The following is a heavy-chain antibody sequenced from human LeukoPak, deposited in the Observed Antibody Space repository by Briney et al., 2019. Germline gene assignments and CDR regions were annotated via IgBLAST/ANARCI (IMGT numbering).Heavy chain of an antibody. CDR3: ARFTAMPHYYYYYMDV. CDR1: GGSFSGYY. D-gene: IGHD5-18*01. Sequence: PSETLSLTCAVYGGSFSGYYWSWIRQPPGKGLEWIGEINHSGSTNYIPSLKSRVTISVDTSKNQFSLKLSSVTAADTAVYYCARFTAMPHYYYYYMDVWGKGTTVTVSS. J-gene: IGHJ6*03. V-gene: IGHV4-34*01. CDR2: INHSGST.